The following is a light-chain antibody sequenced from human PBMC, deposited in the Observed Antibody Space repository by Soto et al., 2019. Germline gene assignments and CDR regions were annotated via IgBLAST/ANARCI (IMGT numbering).Light chain of an antibody. V-gene: IGLV2-23*01. CDR1: SSDVGSYNL. CDR3: CSFAGSSDV. J-gene: IGLJ1*01. CDR2: EGS. Sequence: QSALTPPASVSGSPGQSITISCTGASSDVGSYNLVSWYQQHPGKAPKLMIYEGSKRPSGVSNRFSGSKSGNTASLTISGLQAEDEADYYCCSFAGSSDVFGTGTKGTVL.